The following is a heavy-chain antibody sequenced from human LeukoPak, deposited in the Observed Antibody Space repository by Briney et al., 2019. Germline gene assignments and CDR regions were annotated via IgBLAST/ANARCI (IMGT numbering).Heavy chain of an antibody. Sequence: PGGSLRLSCAASGFTFSDCGMHWVRQAPGKGVEWVSFIRFDSLNTYYSSSVKGRFTISRDNSKNTLYLQMNALRPDDTAVYYCASYLDTSGYPSGPLDYWGQGTLFTVSS. V-gene: IGHV3-30*02. CDR2: IRFDSLNT. CDR1: GFTFSDCG. CDR3: ASYLDTSGYPSGPLDY. D-gene: IGHD3-22*01. J-gene: IGHJ4*02.